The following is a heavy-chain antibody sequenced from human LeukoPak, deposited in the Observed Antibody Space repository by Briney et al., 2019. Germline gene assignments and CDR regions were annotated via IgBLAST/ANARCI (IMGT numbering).Heavy chain of an antibody. D-gene: IGHD7-27*01. V-gene: IGHV3-9*01. Sequence: GGSLRLPCAASGFTFDDYAMHWVRQAPGKGLEWVSGISWNSGSIGYADSVKGRFTISRDNAKNSLYLQMNSLRAEDTALYYCAKDNGLTGYFDYWGQGTLVTVSS. J-gene: IGHJ4*02. CDR1: GFTFDDYA. CDR2: ISWNSGSI. CDR3: AKDNGLTGYFDY.